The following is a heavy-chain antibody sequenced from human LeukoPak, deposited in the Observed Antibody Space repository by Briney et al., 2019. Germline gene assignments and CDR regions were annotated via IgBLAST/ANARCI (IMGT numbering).Heavy chain of an antibody. D-gene: IGHD3-22*01. CDR2: IKQDGSEK. Sequence: GGSLRLSCAASGFTFSSYWMSWVRQAPGKGLEWVANIKQDGSEKYYVDSVKGRFTISRDNAKNSLYLQMNSLRAEDTAVYYCARGSRITMIVVVRHAFDIWGQGTMVTVSS. CDR3: ARGSRITMIVVVRHAFDI. J-gene: IGHJ3*02. V-gene: IGHV3-7*01. CDR1: GFTFSSYW.